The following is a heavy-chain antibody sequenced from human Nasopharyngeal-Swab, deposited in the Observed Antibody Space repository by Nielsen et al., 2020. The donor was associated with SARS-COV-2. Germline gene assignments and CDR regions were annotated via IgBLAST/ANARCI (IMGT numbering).Heavy chain of an antibody. CDR1: GFTFDDYG. CDR2: INWNGGST. Sequence: GESLKISCAASGFTFDDYGMSWVRQAPGKGLEWVSGINWNGGSTGYADSVKGRFTISRDNAKNSLYLQMNSLRAEDTALYYCAKDTSSSWYVGWFDPWGQGTLVTVSS. D-gene: IGHD6-13*01. J-gene: IGHJ5*02. V-gene: IGHV3-20*04. CDR3: AKDTSSSWYVGWFDP.